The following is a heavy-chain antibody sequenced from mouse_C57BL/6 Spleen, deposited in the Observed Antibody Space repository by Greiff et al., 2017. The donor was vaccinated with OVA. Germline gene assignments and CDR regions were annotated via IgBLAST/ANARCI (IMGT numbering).Heavy chain of an antibody. CDR2: IWSDGST. J-gene: IGHJ4*01. Sequence: VKLVESGPGLVAPSQSLSITCTVSGFSLTSYGVHWVRQPPGKGLEWLVVIWSDGSTTYNSALKSRLSISKDNSKSQVFLKMNSLQTDDTAMHYCAREGIYYGYDGGRLWAMDYWGQGTSVTVSS. CDR3: AREGIYYGYDGGRLWAMDY. D-gene: IGHD2-2*01. CDR1: GFSLTSYG. V-gene: IGHV2-6*03.